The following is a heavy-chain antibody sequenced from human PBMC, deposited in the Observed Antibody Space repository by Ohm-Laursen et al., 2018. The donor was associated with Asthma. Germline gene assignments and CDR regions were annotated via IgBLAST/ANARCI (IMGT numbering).Heavy chain of an antibody. V-gene: IGHV3-48*01. CDR1: GLPFSNFW. Sequence: GSLRLSCAASGLPFSNFWMSWVRQAPGKGLEWVSYISSSSSTIYYADSVKGRFTISRDNAKNSLYLQMNNLRAEDAAIYYCAREWGGMDVWGQGTTVTVSS. CDR3: AREWGGMDV. CDR2: ISSSSSTI. D-gene: IGHD3-16*01. J-gene: IGHJ6*02.